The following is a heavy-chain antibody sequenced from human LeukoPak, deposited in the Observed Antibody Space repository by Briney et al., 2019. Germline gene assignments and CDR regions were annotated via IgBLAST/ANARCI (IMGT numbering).Heavy chain of an antibody. V-gene: IGHV4-34*01. J-gene: IGHJ5*02. CDR3: ARRLSSSGSYSS. Sequence: SETLSLTCAVYGGSFSGYYWSWIRQPPGKGLEWIGEINHSGSTNYNPSLKSRVTISVDTSKNQFSLKLSSVTAADTAVYYCARRLSSSGSYSSWGQGTLVTVSS. D-gene: IGHD1-26*01. CDR2: INHSGST. CDR1: GGSFSGYY.